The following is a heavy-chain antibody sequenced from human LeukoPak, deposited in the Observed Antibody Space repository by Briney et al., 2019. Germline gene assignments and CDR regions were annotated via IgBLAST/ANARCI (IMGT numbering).Heavy chain of an antibody. Sequence: GGSLRLSCAASGFTFSDYYMSWIRQAPGKGLEWVSYITSSSYTNYADSVKGRFTISRDNAKNSLYLQMNSLRAEDTAVYYCARSGGVLAFDIWGQGTTVTVSS. CDR1: GFTFSDYY. D-gene: IGHD2-8*01. CDR2: ITSSSYT. V-gene: IGHV3-11*06. CDR3: ARSGGVLAFDI. J-gene: IGHJ3*02.